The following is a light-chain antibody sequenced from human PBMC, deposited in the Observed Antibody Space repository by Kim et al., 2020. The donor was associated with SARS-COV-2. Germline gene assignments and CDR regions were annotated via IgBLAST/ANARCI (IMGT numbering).Light chain of an antibody. CDR3: QKYNTAPWT. CDR1: QDIANS. Sequence: EAVRDRVTITRRASQDIANSLAWYQQKPGKVPQVLIYAASTLQSGVPTRFSGSGSGTEFTLTIGSLQTEDVATYYCQKYNTAPWTFGPGTKVDIK. V-gene: IGKV1-27*01. CDR2: AAS. J-gene: IGKJ1*01.